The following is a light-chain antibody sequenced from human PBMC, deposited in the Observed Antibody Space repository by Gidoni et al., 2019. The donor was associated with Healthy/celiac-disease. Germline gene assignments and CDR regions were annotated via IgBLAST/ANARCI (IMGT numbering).Light chain of an antibody. Sequence: DIVLTQSPGTLSLSPGERATLSCRASQSVSSSYFAWYQQKPGQPPRLLIYGASSRATGIPDRFSGSGSGTDFTLTISRLEPEDFAVYYCQQSGTFXQXTKVEIK. V-gene: IGKV3-20*01. J-gene: IGKJ1*01. CDR1: QSVSSSY. CDR3: QQSGT. CDR2: GAS.